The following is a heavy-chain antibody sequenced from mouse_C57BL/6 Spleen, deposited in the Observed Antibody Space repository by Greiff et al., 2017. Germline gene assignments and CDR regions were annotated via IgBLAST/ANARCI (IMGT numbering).Heavy chain of an antibody. CDR3: ARGSITTVVATSDY. V-gene: IGHV1-59*01. CDR2: IDPSDSYT. Sequence: QVQLQQPGAELVRPGTSVKLSCKASGYTFTSYWMHWVKQRPGQGLEWIGVIDPSDSYTNYNQKFKGTATLTVDTSSSTAYMQLSSLTSEDSAVYYCARGSITTVVATSDYWGQGTTLTVSS. J-gene: IGHJ2*01. CDR1: GYTFTSYW. D-gene: IGHD1-1*01.